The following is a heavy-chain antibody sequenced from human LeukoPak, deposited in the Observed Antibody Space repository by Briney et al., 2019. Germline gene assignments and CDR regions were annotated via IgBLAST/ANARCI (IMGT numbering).Heavy chain of an antibody. D-gene: IGHD3-16*01. CDR3: ARSPLGEN. CDR1: GGSISSGSYY. Sequence: SETLSLTCTVSGGSISSGSYYWSWIRQPAGKGLEWIGRIYTSGSTYYNPSLKSRVTISVDTSKNQFSLKLSSVTAADTAVYYCARSPLGENWGQGTLVTVSS. J-gene: IGHJ4*02. CDR2: IYTSGST. V-gene: IGHV4-61*02.